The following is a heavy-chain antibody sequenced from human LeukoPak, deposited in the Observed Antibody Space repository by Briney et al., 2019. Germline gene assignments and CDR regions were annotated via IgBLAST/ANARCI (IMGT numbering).Heavy chain of an antibody. CDR1: GYTFTGYY. CDR2: INPNSGGT. CDR3: ARDQRGWPVRTLLNWFDP. D-gene: IGHD6-19*01. J-gene: IGHJ5*02. Sequence: ASVKVSCKASGYTFTGYYMHWVRQAPGQGLEWMGWINPNSGGTNYAQKFQGRVTMTRDTSISTAYMELSRLRSDDTAVYYCARDQRGWPVRTLLNWFDPWGQGTLVTVSS. V-gene: IGHV1-2*02.